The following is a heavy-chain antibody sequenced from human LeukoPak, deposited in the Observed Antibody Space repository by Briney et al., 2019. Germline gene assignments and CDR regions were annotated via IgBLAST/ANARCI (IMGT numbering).Heavy chain of an antibody. Sequence: PGGSLRLSCAASGXTFSSSWMYWVRQAPGKGLVWVSRINSDGSTTSYVDSVKGRFTISRDNAKSTLYLQMNSLRAEDTAVYYCARGGPIDYWGQGTLVTVSS. CDR2: INSDGSTT. CDR1: GXTFSSSW. V-gene: IGHV3-74*01. J-gene: IGHJ4*02. CDR3: ARGGPIDY.